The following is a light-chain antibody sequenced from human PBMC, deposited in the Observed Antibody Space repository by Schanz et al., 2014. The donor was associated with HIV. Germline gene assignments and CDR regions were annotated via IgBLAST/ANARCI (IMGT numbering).Light chain of an antibody. J-gene: IGLJ2*01. CDR2: GNR. CDR1: TSNIGAGYD. Sequence: QSVLTQPPSVSGAPGQRVTISCIGSTSNIGAGYDVHWYQHLPGTVPKLLIYGNRNRPSGVPNRFSGSKSGNTASLTVSGLQADDEADYYCSSFAGNNKLLFGGGTKLTVL. V-gene: IGLV1-40*01. CDR3: SSFAGNNKLL.